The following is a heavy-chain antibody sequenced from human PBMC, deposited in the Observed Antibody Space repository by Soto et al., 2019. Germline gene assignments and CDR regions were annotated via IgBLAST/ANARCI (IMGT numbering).Heavy chain of an antibody. CDR3: ARDTYYYDSSDHFSADAFDI. Sequence: EVQLVESGGGLVQPGGSLRLSCAASGFTSSSYWIHWVRQAPGKGLVWVSRISNDGSSTNYADSVKGRFTISRDNAKNTVYLQMNSLRAEGTALYYCARDTYYYDSSDHFSADAFDIWGPGTMVTVSS. J-gene: IGHJ3*02. CDR2: ISNDGSST. CDR1: GFTSSSYW. D-gene: IGHD3-22*01. V-gene: IGHV3-74*01.